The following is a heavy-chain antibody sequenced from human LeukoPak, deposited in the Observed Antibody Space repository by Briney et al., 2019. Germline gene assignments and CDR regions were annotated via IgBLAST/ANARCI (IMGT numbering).Heavy chain of an antibody. CDR2: IYHSGST. J-gene: IGHJ4*02. CDR1: GYSISSGYY. CDR3: ARGGGWFTM. D-gene: IGHD3-3*01. V-gene: IGHV4-38-2*02. Sequence: SETLSLTCTVSGYSISSGYYWGWIRQPLGKGLEWIGSIYHSGSTYYNPSLKSRVTISVDTSKNQFSLKLSSVTAADTAVYYCARGGGWFTMWGQGTLVTVSS.